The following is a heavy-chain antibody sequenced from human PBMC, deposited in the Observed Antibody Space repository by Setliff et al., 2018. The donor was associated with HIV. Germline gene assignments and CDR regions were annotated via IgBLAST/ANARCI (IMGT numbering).Heavy chain of an antibody. V-gene: IGHV4-39*07. CDR3: LLWTGYYTYWFFDL. Sequence: SETLSLTCTVAGGSISSSNYYWGWIRQPPGEGLEWIGSIFYSGSTHYNPSLKSRLTISVDMSKNQLSLKLSSVTAADTAVYYCLLWTGYYTYWFFDLWGRGALVTVSS. D-gene: IGHD3-3*01. J-gene: IGHJ2*01. CDR1: GGSISSSNYY. CDR2: IFYSGST.